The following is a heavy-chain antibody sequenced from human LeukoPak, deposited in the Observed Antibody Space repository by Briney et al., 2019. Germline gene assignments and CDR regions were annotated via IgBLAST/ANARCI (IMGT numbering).Heavy chain of an antibody. CDR3: TRENCSGGSCSNWFDP. Sequence: GSLRLSCTASGFTFGDYAMSWVRQAPGKGLEWGGFIRSKAYGGTTEYAASVKGRFTTSRDDSKSIAYLQMNSLKTEDTAVYYCTRENCSGGSCSNWFDPWGQGTLVTVSS. CDR2: IRSKAYGGTT. J-gene: IGHJ5*02. D-gene: IGHD2-15*01. V-gene: IGHV3-49*04. CDR1: GFTFGDYA.